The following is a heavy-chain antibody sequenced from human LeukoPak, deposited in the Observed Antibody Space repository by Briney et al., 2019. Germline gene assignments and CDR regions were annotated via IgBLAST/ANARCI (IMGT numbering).Heavy chain of an antibody. CDR2: IYQSGTT. D-gene: IGHD3-16*01. CDR1: GGSMSRYY. CDR3: ARHKHVVGGGGFDP. J-gene: IGHJ5*02. Sequence: PSETLSLTCTVSGGSMSRYYWSWIRQSPGKGLEWIAYIYQSGTTNYNPSLKSRVTISIDMSKNQFSLKLTPVTAADTAIYYCARHKHVVGGGGFDPWGQGTPVIVSS. V-gene: IGHV4-59*01.